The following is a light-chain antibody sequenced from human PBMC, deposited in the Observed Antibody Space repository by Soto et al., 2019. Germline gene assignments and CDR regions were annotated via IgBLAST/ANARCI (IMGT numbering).Light chain of an antibody. Sequence: DIQMTQSPSSLSASVGDRVTITCRASQSISSYLNWHQQKPGKAPKLLIYAASSLQSGVPSRFSGSGAGTDFSLTISSLQPEDVATYYCQQSYSTPRTFGQGTKVEIK. CDR1: QSISSY. CDR2: AAS. J-gene: IGKJ1*01. V-gene: IGKV1-39*01. CDR3: QQSYSTPRT.